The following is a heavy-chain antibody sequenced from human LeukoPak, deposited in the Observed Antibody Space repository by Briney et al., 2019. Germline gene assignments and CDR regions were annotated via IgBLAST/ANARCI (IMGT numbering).Heavy chain of an antibody. CDR3: ATASTVTTERGSVVRAFDI. V-gene: IGHV1-8*01. Sequence: ASVKVSCKASGYTFTSYDINWVRQATGQGLEWMGWMNPNSGNTGYAQKFQGRVTITRSTSISTAYMELSNLRSEDTAVYYCATASTVTTERGSVVRAFDIWGQGTMVTVSS. D-gene: IGHD4-17*01. CDR2: MNPNSGNT. CDR1: GYTFTSYD. J-gene: IGHJ3*02.